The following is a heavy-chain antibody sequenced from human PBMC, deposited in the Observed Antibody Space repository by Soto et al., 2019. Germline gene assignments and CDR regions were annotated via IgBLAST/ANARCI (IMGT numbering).Heavy chain of an antibody. CDR2: THPTGNS. Sequence: PSETLSLTCTVSGDSVSSNNWWNWVRQSPGKGLDWIGETHPTGNSNYNPSLKSRVTISVHTSNSQFSLELSSVTAADTAVYYCARGLITGSQYSGGWYYFYSWGQGTQVTVSS. CDR3: ARGLITGSQYSGGWYYFYS. CDR1: GDSVSSNNW. V-gene: IGHV4-4*02. J-gene: IGHJ4*02. D-gene: IGHD1-26*01.